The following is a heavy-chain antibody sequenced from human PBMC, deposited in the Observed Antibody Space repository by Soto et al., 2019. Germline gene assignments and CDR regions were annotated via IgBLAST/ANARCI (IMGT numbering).Heavy chain of an antibody. CDR1: GFTFSSYS. J-gene: IGHJ4*02. CDR2: ISSSGSTI. CDR3: AKTYYDILTGYYEDY. D-gene: IGHD3-9*01. V-gene: IGHV3-48*02. Sequence: GGSLRLSCAASGFTFSSYSMNWVRQAPGKGLEWVSYISSSGSTIYYADSVKGRFTISRDNAKNSLYLQMNSLRDEDTAVYYCAKTYYDILTGYYEDYWGQGTLVTVSS.